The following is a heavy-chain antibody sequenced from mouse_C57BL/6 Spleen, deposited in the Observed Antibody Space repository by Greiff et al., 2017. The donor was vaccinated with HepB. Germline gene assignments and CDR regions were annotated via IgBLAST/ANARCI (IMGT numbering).Heavy chain of an antibody. J-gene: IGHJ4*01. Sequence: EVQLQQSGPELVKPGASVKISCKASGYSFTGYYMNWVKQSPEKSLEWIGEINPSTGGTTYNQKFKAKATLTVDKSSSTAYMQLKSLTSEDSAVYYCASLYDGYYPAYAMDDWGQGTSVTVSS. V-gene: IGHV1-42*01. CDR1: GYSFTGYY. CDR3: ASLYDGYYPAYAMDD. CDR2: INPSTGGT. D-gene: IGHD2-3*01.